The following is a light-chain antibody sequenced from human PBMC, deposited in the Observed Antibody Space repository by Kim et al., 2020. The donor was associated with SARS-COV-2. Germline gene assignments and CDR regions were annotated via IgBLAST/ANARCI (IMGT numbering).Light chain of an antibody. CDR1: QGINTY. V-gene: IGKV1-8*01. CDR2: GAS. Sequence: ASTGDRVNNYRRASQGINTYLAWYQQKPGNAPNLLIHGASTLQSGVPLRFSGSGSGTEFTLTISCLQSDDFAKYYCQQYHSYPLTFGGGTKVDIK. J-gene: IGKJ4*02. CDR3: QQYHSYPLT.